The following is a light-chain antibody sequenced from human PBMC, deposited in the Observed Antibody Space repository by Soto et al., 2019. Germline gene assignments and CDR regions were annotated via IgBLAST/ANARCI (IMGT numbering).Light chain of an antibody. CDR3: QQYGTSPT. CDR1: QSVGSNY. CDR2: GAS. J-gene: IGKJ2*01. V-gene: IGKV3-20*01. Sequence: EIVLTQSPGTLSLSPGERATLSCRASQSVGSNYLAWYQQKPGQAPRLLIYGASSRATGIPDRFTGSGSGTDFTLTISRLEPEYSAVYSCQQYGTSPTFGQGTKLEIK.